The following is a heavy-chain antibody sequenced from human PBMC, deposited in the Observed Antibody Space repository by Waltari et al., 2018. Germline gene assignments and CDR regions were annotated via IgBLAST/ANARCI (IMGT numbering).Heavy chain of an antibody. J-gene: IGHJ4*02. CDR1: GGTFRICA. V-gene: IGHV1-69*01. D-gene: IGHD2-2*01. CDR3: ARTVGYCSSTSCWDFDY. CDR2: IIPIFGTA. Sequence: QVQLVQSVAEVKKPGSSVKVSCKASGGTFRICAINWVRHAPGQGLEWMGGIIPIFGTANYAQKFQGRVTITADESTSTAYMELSRLRSEDTAVYYCARTVGYCSSTSCWDFDYWGQGTLVTVSS.